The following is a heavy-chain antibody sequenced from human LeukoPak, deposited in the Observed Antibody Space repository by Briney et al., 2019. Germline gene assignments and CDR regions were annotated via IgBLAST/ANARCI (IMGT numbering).Heavy chain of an antibody. D-gene: IGHD5-18*01. CDR3: ARSSSVDTALVGVHWFDP. V-gene: IGHV4-38-2*01. Sequence: PSETLSLTCAVSGDSITSGYYWAWIRQPPGKGLEWIGSIFHSGSTYRNPSLRSRLTISLNTSKNQISLILSSMTAADTAVYYCARSSSVDTALVGVHWFDPWGQGTLVTVPS. J-gene: IGHJ5*02. CDR2: IFHSGST. CDR1: GDSITSGYY.